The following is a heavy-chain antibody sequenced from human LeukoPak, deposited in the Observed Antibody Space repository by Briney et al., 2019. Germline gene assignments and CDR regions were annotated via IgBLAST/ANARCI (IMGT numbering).Heavy chain of an antibody. Sequence: PGGSLRLSCVVSGLTFSTYSMAWVRQAPGKGLEWVSSLNAKGDDPYYSDSVKGRFTIFRDNSKNTLYLQMNSLTAADTAVYYCARKGNHFWSGYCTGLTGEYYFDYWGQGTLVTVSS. CDR2: LNAKGDDP. J-gene: IGHJ4*02. CDR3: ARKGNHFWSGYCTGLTGEYYFDY. D-gene: IGHD3-3*02. V-gene: IGHV3-23*01. CDR1: GLTFSTYS.